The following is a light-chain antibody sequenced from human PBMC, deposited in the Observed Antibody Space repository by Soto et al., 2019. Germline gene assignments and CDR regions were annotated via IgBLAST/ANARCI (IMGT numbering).Light chain of an antibody. CDR1: QSISNW. CDR3: QQYNSYSIT. J-gene: IGKJ3*01. Sequence: DIQMTQSPSTLSASVGDRVTITCRASQSISNWLAWYQQKPGKAPKLLIYKASSLESGVPSRFSGSGSGTEFTLTISSLQPDDFETYYCQQYNSYSITFGPGTKVDIK. V-gene: IGKV1-5*03. CDR2: KAS.